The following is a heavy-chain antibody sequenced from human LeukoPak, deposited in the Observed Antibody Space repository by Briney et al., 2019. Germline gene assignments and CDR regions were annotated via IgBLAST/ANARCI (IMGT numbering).Heavy chain of an antibody. CDR1: GYTFSVYY. CDR3: ARSLEYSSSFLGY. CDR2: INPNSGGT. D-gene: IGHD6-6*01. Sequence: ASVKVSCKASGYTFSVYYIHWLRQAPGQGLEWMGWINPNSGGTNYAQKFQGRVTMTRDTSISTAYMELSRLRSDDTAVYYCARSLEYSSSFLGYWGQGTLVTVSS. V-gene: IGHV1-2*02. J-gene: IGHJ4*02.